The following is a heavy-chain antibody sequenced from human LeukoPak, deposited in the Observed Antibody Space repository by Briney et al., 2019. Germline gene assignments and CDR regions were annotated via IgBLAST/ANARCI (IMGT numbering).Heavy chain of an antibody. CDR3: AKGDYDFWSGYYMVYYYYGMDV. Sequence: GGSLKLSCAASGFTFSSYGMHWVRQAPGKGLEWVAVISYDGSNKYYADSVKGRFTISRDNSKNTPYLQMNSLRAEDTAVYYCAKGDYDFWSGYYMVYYYYGMDVWGQGTTVTVSS. J-gene: IGHJ6*02. CDR2: ISYDGSNK. D-gene: IGHD3-3*01. V-gene: IGHV3-30*18. CDR1: GFTFSSYG.